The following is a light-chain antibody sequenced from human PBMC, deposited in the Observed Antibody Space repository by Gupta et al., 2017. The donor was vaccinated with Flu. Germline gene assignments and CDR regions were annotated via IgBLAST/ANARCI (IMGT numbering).Light chain of an antibody. Sequence: AIQLTQSPSSLSASVGDRVTITCRKSQGGSSALAWYRQSPGKPPKLLIYDASTLHSGVPSRLSGSGSGTDFTLTSSNLKPEDCETYDCKQLPVFGHGTKVDVK. CDR2: DAS. V-gene: IGKV1-13*02. J-gene: IGKJ3*01. CDR3: KQLPV. CDR1: QGGSSA.